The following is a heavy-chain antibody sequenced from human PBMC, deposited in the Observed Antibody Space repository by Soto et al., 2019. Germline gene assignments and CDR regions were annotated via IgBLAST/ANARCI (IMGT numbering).Heavy chain of an antibody. CDR3: ARGSDSGSYYFYFQH. V-gene: IGHV1-69*13. D-gene: IGHD1-26*01. CDR1: GVTFSSYA. J-gene: IGHJ1*01. Sequence: SVKVCCKASGVTFSSYAISWVRQAPGQGLEWMGGIIPIFGTANYAQKFQGRVTITADESTSTAYMELSSLRSEDTAVYYCARGSDSGSYYFYFQHWGQGTLVTVSS. CDR2: IIPIFGTA.